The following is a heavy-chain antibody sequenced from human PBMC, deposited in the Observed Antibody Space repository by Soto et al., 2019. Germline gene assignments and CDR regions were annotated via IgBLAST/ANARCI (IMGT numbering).Heavy chain of an antibody. J-gene: IGHJ3*02. CDR1: GFTFSNAW. CDR2: IKSKTDGGTT. V-gene: IGHV3-15*01. Sequence: PGGSLRLSCAASGFTFSNAWMSWVRQAPGKGLEWVGRIKSKTDGGTTDYAAPVKGRFTISRDDSKNTLYLQMNSLKTEDTAVYYCTTDLGHLWGSYLLYAFDIWGQGTMVTVSS. D-gene: IGHD3-16*02. CDR3: TTDLGHLWGSYLLYAFDI.